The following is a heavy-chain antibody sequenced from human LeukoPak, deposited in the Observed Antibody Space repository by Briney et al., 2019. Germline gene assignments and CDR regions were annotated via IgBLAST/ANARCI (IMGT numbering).Heavy chain of an antibody. J-gene: IGHJ6*02. CDR3: ARDFASYYYGMDV. CDR1: GGSTSAYY. D-gene: IGHD3-3*01. V-gene: IGHV4-59*01. CDR2: IYYSGST. Sequence: KPSETLSLTCTVSGGSTSAYYWSWIRQPPGKGLEWIGYIYYSGSTNYNPSLKSRVTMSVDTSKNQFSLKLSSVTAADTAVYYCARDFASYYYGMDVWGQGTTVTVSS.